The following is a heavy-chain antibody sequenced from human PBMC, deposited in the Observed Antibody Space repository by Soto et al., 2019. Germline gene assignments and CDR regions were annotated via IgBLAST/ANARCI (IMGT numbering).Heavy chain of an antibody. CDR2: ISAYNGNT. Sequence: QVQLVQSGAEVKKPGASVKVSCKASGYTFTSYGISWVRQAPGQGLEWMGWISAYNGNTNYAQKLKGRVTMTTDPSTSTAYMELRSLRSDDTAVYYCATAREGRYCSGGSCYPGYWGQGTLVTVSS. J-gene: IGHJ4*02. CDR1: GYTFTSYG. CDR3: ATAREGRYCSGGSCYPGY. V-gene: IGHV1-18*01. D-gene: IGHD2-15*01.